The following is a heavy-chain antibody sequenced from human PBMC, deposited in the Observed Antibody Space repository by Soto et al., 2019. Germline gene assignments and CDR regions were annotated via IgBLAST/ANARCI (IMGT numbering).Heavy chain of an antibody. CDR3: ARAFGGSYYYYYMDV. Sequence: SETLYLTCTVSGGSISSYYWSWIRQPPGKGLEWIGYIYYSGSTNYNPSLKSRVTISVDTSKNQFSLKLSSVTAADTAVYYCARAFGGSYYYYYMDVWGKGTTVTVSS. V-gene: IGHV4-59*01. CDR2: IYYSGST. J-gene: IGHJ6*03. CDR1: GGSISSYY. D-gene: IGHD1-26*01.